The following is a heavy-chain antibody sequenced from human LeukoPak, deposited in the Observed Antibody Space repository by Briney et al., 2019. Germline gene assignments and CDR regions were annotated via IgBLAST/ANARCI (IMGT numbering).Heavy chain of an antibody. D-gene: IGHD1-1*01. CDR3: ARNTTVTDWYFDL. J-gene: IGHJ2*01. CDR2: IYHSGST. V-gene: IGHV4-39*01. Sequence: SETLSLTCTVSGGAMSSSSHYWGWIRQPPGKGLEWIGSIYHSGSTVYNPSLKSRVAISVDTSRNQFSLKLNSVTASDTAVYYCARNTTVTDWYFDLWGRGTLVTVSS. CDR1: GGAMSSSSHY.